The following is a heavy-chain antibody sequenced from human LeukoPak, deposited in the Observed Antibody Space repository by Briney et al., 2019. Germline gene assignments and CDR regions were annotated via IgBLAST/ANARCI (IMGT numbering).Heavy chain of an antibody. J-gene: IGHJ4*02. Sequence: ASVKVSCKASGYTFTGRYIHWVRQAPGQGLEWMGWINPNSGGTNHAQKFQGRVSMTGDTSISTAFMELSGLTSDDTAVYYCARGRDDSSGYYRYYFDYWGQGTLVTVSS. CDR1: GYTFTGRY. D-gene: IGHD3-22*01. V-gene: IGHV1-2*02. CDR2: INPNSGGT. CDR3: ARGRDDSSGYYRYYFDY.